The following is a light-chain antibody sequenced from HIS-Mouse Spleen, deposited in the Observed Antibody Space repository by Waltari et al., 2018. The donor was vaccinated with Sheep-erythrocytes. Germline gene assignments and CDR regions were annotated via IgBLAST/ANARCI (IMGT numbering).Light chain of an antibody. J-gene: IGLJ2*01. CDR1: TLGDKY. V-gene: IGLV3-1*01. Sequence: SYELTQPPSVSVSPGQTASITCSGDTLGDKYACWYQQKPGQSPVLVIYQDSKRPSGIPERFSGSNSGNTATLTISGTQAMDEADYYCQAWDSSTAVFGVGTKLTVL. CDR3: QAWDSSTAV. CDR2: QDS.